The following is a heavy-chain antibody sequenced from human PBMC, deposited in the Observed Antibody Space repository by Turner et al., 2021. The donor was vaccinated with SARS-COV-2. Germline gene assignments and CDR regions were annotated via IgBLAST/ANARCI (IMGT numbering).Heavy chain of an antibody. CDR1: GFTFSSYG. V-gene: IGHV3-30*18. J-gene: IGHJ4*02. Sequence: QVQLVASGGGVVQPGRSLRLSCAASGFTFSSYGVHWVRQAPGKGLEWVAVTSYDGSNKYYADSVKGRFTISRDNSKNTLYLQMNSLRAEDTAVYYCAKQQGLYSNPMYYFDYWGQGTLVTVSS. D-gene: IGHD4-4*01. CDR3: AKQQGLYSNPMYYFDY. CDR2: TSYDGSNK.